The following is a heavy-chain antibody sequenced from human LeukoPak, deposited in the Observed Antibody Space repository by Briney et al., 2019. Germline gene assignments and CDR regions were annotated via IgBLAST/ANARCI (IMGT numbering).Heavy chain of an antibody. CDR3: AIPGYYGSVSYVPTDY. Sequence: GESLKISGKGADSSFTSYWIGGVRQMPGKGLEWMGIIYPGDSDTRYSPSFQGQVTISADKSISTAYLQWSSLKASDTAMYYCAIPGYYGSVSYVPTDYWGQGTLVTVSS. D-gene: IGHD3-10*01. J-gene: IGHJ4*02. CDR2: IYPGDSDT. CDR1: DSSFTSYW. V-gene: IGHV5-51*01.